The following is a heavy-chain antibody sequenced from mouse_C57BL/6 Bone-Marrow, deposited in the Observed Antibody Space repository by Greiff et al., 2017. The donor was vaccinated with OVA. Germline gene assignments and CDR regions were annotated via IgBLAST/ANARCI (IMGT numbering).Heavy chain of an antibody. CDR3: AVTTVRGAFDD. Sequence: QVQLKQSGAELARPGASVKMSCKASGYTFTSYTMHWVKQRPGQGLEWIGYINPSSGYTKYNQKFKDKATLTADKSSSTAYMQLSSLTSEDSAVYYCAVTTVRGAFDDWGQGTTLTVSS. CDR2: INPSSGYT. D-gene: IGHD1-1*01. J-gene: IGHJ2*01. CDR1: GYTFTSYT. V-gene: IGHV1-4*01.